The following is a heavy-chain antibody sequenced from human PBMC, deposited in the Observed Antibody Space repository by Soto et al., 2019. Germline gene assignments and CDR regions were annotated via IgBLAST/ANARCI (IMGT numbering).Heavy chain of an antibody. CDR1: GFTFSSYA. D-gene: IGHD3-22*01. V-gene: IGHV3-23*01. J-gene: IGHJ4*02. CDR3: AKDRTFDSSGYYSY. Sequence: EVQLLESGGGLVQPGGSLRLSCAASGFTFSSYAMTWVRQAPGKGLEWVSAISGSGGSTYYAASVKGRFTISRDNSKNTLYLHMNCLRAEDTAVYYCAKDRTFDSSGYYSYWGQGTLFTVSS. CDR2: ISGSGGST.